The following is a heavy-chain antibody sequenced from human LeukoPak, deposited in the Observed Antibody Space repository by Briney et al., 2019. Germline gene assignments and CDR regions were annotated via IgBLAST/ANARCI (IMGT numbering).Heavy chain of an antibody. CDR1: GFTFSSYS. V-gene: IGHV3-48*01. CDR2: ISSSSSTI. Sequence: PGGSLRLSCAASGFTFSSYSMNWVRQAPGKGLEWVSYISSSSSTIYYADSVKGRFTISRDNAKNSLYLQMNSLRAEDTAVYYCASAYGDYRWYFDYWGQGTLVTVSS. D-gene: IGHD4-17*01. CDR3: ASAYGDYRWYFDY. J-gene: IGHJ4*02.